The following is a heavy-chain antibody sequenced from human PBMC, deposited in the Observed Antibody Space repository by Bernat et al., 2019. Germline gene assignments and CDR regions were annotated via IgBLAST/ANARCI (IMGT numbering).Heavy chain of an antibody. J-gene: IGHJ1*01. CDR2: IKQDGSDK. Sequence: EVQLVESGGGLVQPGGSLRLSCAASGFTFSSYWMSWVRQAPGKGLEWVANIKQDGSDKYYVDSVKGRFTISRDNAKNSLYLQMNSLRVEDTAVYYCARYSGSNYFQHWGQGTLVTVSS. CDR3: ARYSGSNYFQH. CDR1: GFTFSSYW. D-gene: IGHD6-19*01. V-gene: IGHV3-7*01.